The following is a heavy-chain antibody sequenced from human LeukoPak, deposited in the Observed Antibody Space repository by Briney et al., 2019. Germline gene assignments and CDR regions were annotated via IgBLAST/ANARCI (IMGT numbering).Heavy chain of an antibody. D-gene: IGHD3-3*01. CDR3: ARFRFLEWLTRKGDAFDI. Sequence: SETLSLTCTVSGGSISGGGYYWSWIRQHPGKGLEWIGYIYYSGSTYYNPSLKSRVTISVDTSKNQFSLKLSSVTAADTAVYYCARFRFLEWLTRKGDAFDIWGQGTMVTVSS. J-gene: IGHJ3*02. V-gene: IGHV4-31*03. CDR2: IYYSGST. CDR1: GGSISGGGYY.